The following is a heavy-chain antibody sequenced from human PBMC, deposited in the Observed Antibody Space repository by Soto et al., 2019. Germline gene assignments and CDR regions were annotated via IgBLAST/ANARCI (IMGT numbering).Heavy chain of an antibody. D-gene: IGHD2-8*01. Sequence: QVQLQESGPGLVKPSGTLSLTCAVSSGSISSTNWWCWVRQPPGKGLEWIGEIYHSGSINYNPSLRSRFTISADKYQNPFSLTLNSATAADTDVYYWGRGLRGYAAFDIWGQGTMVTVSS. CDR2: IYHSGSI. CDR1: SGSISSTNW. J-gene: IGHJ3*02. CDR3: GRGLRGYAAFDI. V-gene: IGHV4-4*02.